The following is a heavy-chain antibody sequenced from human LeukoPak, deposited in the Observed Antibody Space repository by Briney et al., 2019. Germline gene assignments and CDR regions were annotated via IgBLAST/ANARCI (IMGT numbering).Heavy chain of an antibody. Sequence: ASVKVSCKASGYTFTSYGISWVRQAPGQGLEWMGWISAYNGNTNYAQKLQGRVTMTTDTSTSTAYMELRSLRSDDTAVYYCARVREKGYCSSTSCLYYYYYYYMDVWGKGTTVTVSS. V-gene: IGHV1-18*01. J-gene: IGHJ6*03. CDR2: ISAYNGNT. CDR3: ARVREKGYCSSTSCLYYYYYYYMDV. D-gene: IGHD2-2*01. CDR1: GYTFTSYG.